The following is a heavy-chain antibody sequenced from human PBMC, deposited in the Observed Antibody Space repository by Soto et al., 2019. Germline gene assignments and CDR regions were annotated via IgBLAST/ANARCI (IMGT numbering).Heavy chain of an antibody. V-gene: IGHV4-39*01. CDR1: GDSIRSSSHY. CDR2: VYYSGGP. D-gene: IGHD2-2*02. CDR3: YIKGF. J-gene: IGHJ1*01. Sequence: QVQLQESGPGLVKPSETLYLTCTVSGDSIRSSSHYWAWNRQPQGKGLEGIGGVYYSGGPYYNPSLTNRFTLSVDTSKNQFSLNLSSVAAADTAVYYCYIKGFWGKGTLVTVSS.